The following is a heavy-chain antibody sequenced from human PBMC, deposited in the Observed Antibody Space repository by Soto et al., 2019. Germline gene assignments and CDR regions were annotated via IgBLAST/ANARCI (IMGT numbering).Heavy chain of an antibody. D-gene: IGHD2-21*02. J-gene: IGHJ4*02. CDR1: GGTFSSYA. Sequence: SVKVSCKASGGTFSSYAISWVRQAPGQGLEWMGGIIPIFGTANYAQKFQGRVTITADESTSTAYMELSSLRSEDTAVYYCARDLCGGDCYSVGTFAYFDYWGQGTLVTVSS. CDR3: ARDLCGGDCYSVGTFAYFDY. CDR2: IIPIFGTA. V-gene: IGHV1-69*13.